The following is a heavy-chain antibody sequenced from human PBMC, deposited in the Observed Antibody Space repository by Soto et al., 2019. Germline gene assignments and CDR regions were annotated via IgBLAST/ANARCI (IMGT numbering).Heavy chain of an antibody. CDR3: ARDRSSSWYSAYYYYGMDV. CDR2: IKQDGSEK. J-gene: IGHJ6*02. D-gene: IGHD6-13*01. CDR1: GFTFSSYW. Sequence: GGSLRLSCAASGFTFSSYWMSWVRQAPGKGLEWVANIKQDGSEKYYVDPVKGRFTISRDNAKNSLYLQMNSLRAEDTAVYYCARDRSSSWYSAYYYYGMDVWGQGTTVTASS. V-gene: IGHV3-7*03.